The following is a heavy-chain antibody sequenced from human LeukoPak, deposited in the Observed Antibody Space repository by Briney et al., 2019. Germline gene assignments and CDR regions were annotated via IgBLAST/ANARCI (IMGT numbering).Heavy chain of an antibody. V-gene: IGHV1-8*01. D-gene: IGHD3-3*01. CDR2: MNPNSGNT. Sequence: PTASVKVSCKASGYTFTSYDINWVRQATGQGLEWMGWMNPNSGNTGYAQKFQGRVTMTRNTSISTAYMELSSLRSEDTAVYYCARWAAGDYDFWSGYSLNDYWGQGTLVTVSS. CDR3: ARWAAGDYDFWSGYSLNDY. CDR1: GYTFTSYD. J-gene: IGHJ4*02.